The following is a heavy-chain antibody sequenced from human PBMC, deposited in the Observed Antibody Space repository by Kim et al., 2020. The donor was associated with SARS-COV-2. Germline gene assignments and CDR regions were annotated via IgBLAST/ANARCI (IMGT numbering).Heavy chain of an antibody. J-gene: IGHJ4*02. CDR3: ARERGYYYDSSGSPVDY. D-gene: IGHD3-22*01. V-gene: IGHV4-34*01. Sequence: RKSRVTISVDTAKNQFSLKLSSVTAADTAVYYCARERGYYYDSSGSPVDYWGQGTLVTVSS.